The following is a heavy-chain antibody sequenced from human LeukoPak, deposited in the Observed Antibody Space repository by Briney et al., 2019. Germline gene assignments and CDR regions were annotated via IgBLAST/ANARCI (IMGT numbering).Heavy chain of an antibody. CDR1: GGSISSYY. CDR2: INHSGST. V-gene: IGHV4-34*01. J-gene: IGHJ4*02. D-gene: IGHD3-22*01. Sequence: SETLSLTCTVSGGSISSYYWSWIRQPPGKGLEWIGEINHSGSTNYNPSLKSRVTISVDTSKNQFSLKLSSVTAADTAVYYCARYRYDSSGYPLVGYFDYWGQGTLVTVSS. CDR3: ARYRYDSSGYPLVGYFDY.